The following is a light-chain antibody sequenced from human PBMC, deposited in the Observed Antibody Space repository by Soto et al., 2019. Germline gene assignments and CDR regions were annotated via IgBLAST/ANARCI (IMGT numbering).Light chain of an antibody. CDR2: AAS. CDR3: QQLNTYPL. Sequence: DIQLTQSPSFLSASVGDRVTITCRASQGISSYLAWYQQKPGKAPKLVIYAASTLQSGVPSRFSGSGSGTEFTLTISSLQPEDFATYYCQQLNTYPLFGQGTRLEIK. V-gene: IGKV1-9*01. CDR1: QGISSY. J-gene: IGKJ5*01.